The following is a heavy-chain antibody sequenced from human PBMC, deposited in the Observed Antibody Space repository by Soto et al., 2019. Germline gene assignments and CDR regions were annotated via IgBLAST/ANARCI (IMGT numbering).Heavy chain of an antibody. CDR2: IYHSGST. CDR1: GGSISSGGYY. V-gene: IGHV4-39*07. J-gene: IGHJ6*02. CDR3: ARVYSGYDFGSDYYYYGMDV. Sequence: SETLSLTCTVSGGSISSGGYYLSWIRQPPGKGLEWIGEIYHSGSTNYNPSLKSRVTISVDKAKNQFSLKLSSVTAADTAVYCCARVYSGYDFGSDYYYYGMDVWGQGTTVTVSS. D-gene: IGHD5-12*01.